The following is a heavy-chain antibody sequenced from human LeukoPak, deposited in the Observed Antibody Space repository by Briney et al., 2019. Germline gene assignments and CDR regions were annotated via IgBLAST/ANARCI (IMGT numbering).Heavy chain of an antibody. CDR3: AQDNWFDP. CDR2: VDPEDGET. V-gene: IGHV1-69-2*01. CDR1: GYTFTGYY. J-gene: IGHJ5*02. Sequence: ASVKVSCKVSGYTFTGYYMHWVQQAPGKGLEWMGLVDPEDGETIYAEKFQGRITITADTSTDTAYMELSSLRSEDTAVYYCAQDNWFDPWGQGTLVTVSS.